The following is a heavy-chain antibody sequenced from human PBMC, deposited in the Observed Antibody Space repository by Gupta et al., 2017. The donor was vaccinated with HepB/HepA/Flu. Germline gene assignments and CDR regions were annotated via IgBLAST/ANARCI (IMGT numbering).Heavy chain of an antibody. V-gene: IGHV1-2*02. J-gene: IGHJ4*02. D-gene: IGHD7-27*01. Sequence: QVQLVQSGAEVKKPGASVKVSCKASGYTFTGYYMHWVRQAPGQGLEWMGWINPKSGGTNYAQKFQGRVNMTRDTSISTAYMELSRLRSDDTAVYYCARMKLGRSYFDYWGQGTLVTVSS. CDR2: INPKSGGT. CDR3: ARMKLGRSYFDY. CDR1: GYTFTGYY.